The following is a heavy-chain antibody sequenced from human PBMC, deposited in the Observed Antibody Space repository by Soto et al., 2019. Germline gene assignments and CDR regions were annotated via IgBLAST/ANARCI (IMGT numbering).Heavy chain of an antibody. CDR1: GGTFSSHA. Sequence: QVQLVQSGAEVKKPGSSVKVSCKASGGTFSSHAVSWVRQAPGQGLEWMGGIIPNFGTVNYAQKFQGRVTITADKSPSTAYMELSSLRSDDSAIYYCASGQQLLGDFDYWGQGTLVTVSS. CDR2: IIPNFGTV. CDR3: ASGQQLLGDFDY. D-gene: IGHD6-13*01. J-gene: IGHJ4*02. V-gene: IGHV1-69*14.